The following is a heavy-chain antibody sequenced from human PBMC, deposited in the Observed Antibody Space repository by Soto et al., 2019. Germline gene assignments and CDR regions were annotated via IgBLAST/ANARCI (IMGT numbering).Heavy chain of an antibody. V-gene: IGHV5-51*01. CDR3: AASIFYYGMDV. CDR1: GYTFTNYW. J-gene: IGHJ6*02. Sequence: GESLKISCKGSGYTFTNYWIGWVPQMPGKGLEGMGIIYPGDSDTKYNPSFQGQVTISADKSITTTYLRWTSLKASDTAIYYCAASIFYYGMDVWGQGTTVTVSS. CDR2: IYPGDSDT.